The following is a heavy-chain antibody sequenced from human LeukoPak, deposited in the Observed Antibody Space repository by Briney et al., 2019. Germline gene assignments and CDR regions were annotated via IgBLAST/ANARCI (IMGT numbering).Heavy chain of an antibody. CDR3: ARHYGP. Sequence: SEPLSLPCTVSGGSFRGSSYFWGWIRRAPGKGLEWSGSIYYSGSTYYNPSRKSRVTISVDTSKNQFSLKLSSVTAADTAVYYCARHYGPWGQGTLVTVSS. CDR2: IYYSGST. CDR1: GGSFRGSSYF. D-gene: IGHD3-16*01. J-gene: IGHJ5*02. V-gene: IGHV4-39*01.